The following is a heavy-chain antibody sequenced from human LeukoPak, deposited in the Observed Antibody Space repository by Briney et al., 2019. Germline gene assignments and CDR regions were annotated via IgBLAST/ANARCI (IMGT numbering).Heavy chain of an antibody. CDR2: ISGSGGST. CDR3: AKGSQYYYDSSGSRFDY. D-gene: IGHD3-22*01. V-gene: IGHV3-23*01. J-gene: IGHJ4*02. Sequence: PGGSLRLSCAASGFTFSSYAMSWVRQAPGKGLEWVSAISGSGGSTYYADSVKGRFTISRDNSKNTLYLQMNSLRAEDTAVYYCAKGSQYYYDSSGSRFDYWGQGTLVTVSS. CDR1: GFTFSSYA.